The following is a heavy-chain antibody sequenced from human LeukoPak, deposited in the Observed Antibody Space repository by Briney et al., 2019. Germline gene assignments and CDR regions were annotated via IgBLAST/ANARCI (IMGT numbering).Heavy chain of an antibody. J-gene: IGHJ3*02. D-gene: IGHD3-10*01. CDR3: ARPLMFELLWFGELPRGAFDI. V-gene: IGHV4-38-2*02. CDR1: GYSISSGYY. CDR2: IYHSGST. Sequence: SETLSLTCTVSGYSISSGYYWGWIRQPPGKGLEWIGSIYHSGSTYYNPSLKSRVTISVDTSKNQFSLKLSSVTAADTAVYYCARPLMFELLWFGELPRGAFDIWGQGTMVTVSS.